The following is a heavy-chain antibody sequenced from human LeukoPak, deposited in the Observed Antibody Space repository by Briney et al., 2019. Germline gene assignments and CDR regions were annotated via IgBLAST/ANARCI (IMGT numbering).Heavy chain of an antibody. CDR2: IYWDDDK. D-gene: IGHD5-12*01. CDR1: GFSLSTSGVG. J-gene: IGHJ4*02. V-gene: IGHV2-5*02. CDR3: AHSLALGYDFGTLDY. Sequence: SGPTLGKPTQTLTLTCTCSGFSLSTSGVGVGLIRQPPGKALEWLALIYWDDDKRYSPSLKSRLTITKDTSKNQVVLTMTNMDPVDTATYYCAHSLALGYDFGTLDYWGQGTLVTVSS.